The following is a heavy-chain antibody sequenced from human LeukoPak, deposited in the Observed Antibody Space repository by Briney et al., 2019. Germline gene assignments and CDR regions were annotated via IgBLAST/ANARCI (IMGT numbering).Heavy chain of an antibody. CDR2: IRSKAYGGTT. CDR3: TTRVSFDY. CDR1: GFTFGDYA. D-gene: IGHD2-8*01. Sequence: TGGSLRLSCTASGFTFGDYAMSWVRQAPGKGLEWVGFIRSKAYGGTTEYAASVKGRFTISRDDSKSIAYLQMSSLKTEDTAVYYCTTRVSFDYWGQGTLVTVSS. J-gene: IGHJ4*02. V-gene: IGHV3-49*04.